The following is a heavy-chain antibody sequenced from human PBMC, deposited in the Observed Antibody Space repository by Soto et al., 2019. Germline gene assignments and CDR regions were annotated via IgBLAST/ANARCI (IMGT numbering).Heavy chain of an antibody. CDR2: ISHDGSNK. CDR3: ARGRDTVTGDY. V-gene: IGHV3-30-3*01. Sequence: QVQLVESGGGVVQPGRSLRLSCAASGFTFSSYAIHWVRQAPGKGLEWVAFISHDGSNKYYADSVKGRFTISRDNSKNTLFLQMNSLRAEDTAVYYCARGRDTVTGDYWGQGTLVTVSS. CDR1: GFTFSSYA. D-gene: IGHD4-4*01. J-gene: IGHJ4*02.